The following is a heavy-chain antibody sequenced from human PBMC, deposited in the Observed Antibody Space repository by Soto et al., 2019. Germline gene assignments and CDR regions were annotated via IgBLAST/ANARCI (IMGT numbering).Heavy chain of an antibody. J-gene: IGHJ4*02. CDR3: ARGRGLWTGSGIDY. Sequence: GGSLRLSSAASGFIFSGYAMIWVRQAPGRGLEGVSTLSGSGNNTHYAHALKGRFTNSRDTSKNTRYLGMNSLRAEDTAVYFCARGRGLWTGSGIDYWGQGALGTVSS. V-gene: IGHV3-23*01. CDR1: GFIFSGYA. CDR2: LSGSGNNT. D-gene: IGHD3-3*01.